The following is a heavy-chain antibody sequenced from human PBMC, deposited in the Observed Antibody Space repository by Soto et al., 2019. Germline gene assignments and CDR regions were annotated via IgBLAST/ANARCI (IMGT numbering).Heavy chain of an antibody. CDR2: IGTGGDT. CDR1: GFTFSSHD. V-gene: IGHV3-13*01. CDR3: TRGYYYGMDV. J-gene: IGHJ6*02. Sequence: GSLRLSCAASGFTFSSHDMHWVRQATGKGLEWVSAIGTGGDTYYPDSVKGRFTISRENAKNSLYLQMNNLRAGDTAVYYCTRGYYYGMDVWGQGTTVTVSS.